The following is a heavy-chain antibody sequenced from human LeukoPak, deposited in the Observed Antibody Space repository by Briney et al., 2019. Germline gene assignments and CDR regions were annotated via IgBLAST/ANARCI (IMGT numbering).Heavy chain of an antibody. V-gene: IGHV4-34*01. J-gene: IGHJ4*02. D-gene: IGHD6-6*01. CDR1: GGSFSVYY. CDR2: INHSGST. CDR3: ARVSIAARPFDY. Sequence: PSETLSLTRAVYGGSFSVYYWSWIRQPPGKGLEWIGEINHSGSTNYNPSLKSRVTISVDTSKNQFSLKLSSVIAADTAVYYCARVSIAARPFDYWGQGTLVTVSS.